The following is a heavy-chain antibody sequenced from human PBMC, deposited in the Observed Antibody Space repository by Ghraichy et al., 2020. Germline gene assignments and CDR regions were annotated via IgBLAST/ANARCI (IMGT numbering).Heavy chain of an antibody. Sequence: SETLSLTCTVSGGSISSSSYFWGWLRQPPGKGLEWIGNIYYGGSTYYNPSLKSRVTISVDTSKNQFSLKLNSVTAADTAVYYCARRMVRAVRGVIMSWFDPWGQGTLVTVSS. CDR2: IYYGGST. J-gene: IGHJ5*02. CDR3: ARRMVRAVRGVIMSWFDP. CDR1: GGSISSSSYF. D-gene: IGHD3-10*01. V-gene: IGHV4-39*01.